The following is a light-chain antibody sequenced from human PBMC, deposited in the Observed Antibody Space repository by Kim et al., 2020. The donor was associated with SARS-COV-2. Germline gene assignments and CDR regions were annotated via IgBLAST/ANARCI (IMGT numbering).Light chain of an antibody. CDR1: GIRSYY. CDR3: NSRDSSGNHYV. CDR2: GKN. V-gene: IGLV3-19*01. Sequence: ALGQTVRITCQGDGIRSYYASWYQQKPGQAPVLVIYGKNNRPSGIPDRFSGSSSGNTASLTITGAQAEDEADYYCNSRDSSGNHYVFGTGTKVTVL. J-gene: IGLJ1*01.